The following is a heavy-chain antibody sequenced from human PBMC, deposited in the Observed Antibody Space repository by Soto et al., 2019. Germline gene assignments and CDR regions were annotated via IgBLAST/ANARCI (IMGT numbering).Heavy chain of an antibody. D-gene: IGHD2-21*02. CDR3: ARMTFDDYFDY. Sequence: PSETLSLTCTVSGGSISSSGYYWSLIRQHPGKGLEWIGYIYYSGSTYYNPSLKSRVTISVDTSKNQFSLKLSSVTAADTAVYYCARMTFDDYFDYWGQGTLVTVSS. CDR2: IYYSGST. CDR1: GGSISSSGYY. V-gene: IGHV4-31*03. J-gene: IGHJ4*01.